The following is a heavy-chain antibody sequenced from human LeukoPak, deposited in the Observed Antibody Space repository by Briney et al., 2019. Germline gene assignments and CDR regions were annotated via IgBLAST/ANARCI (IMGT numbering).Heavy chain of an antibody. D-gene: IGHD4-23*01. CDR2: INPNSGGT. Sequence: ASVKVSCKASGYTFTSYYMHWVRQAPGQGLEWMGWINPNSGGTNYAQKFQGRVTMTRDTSISTAYMELSRLRSDDTAVYYCARDSTTVVTRAEYFQHWGQGTLVTVSS. CDR1: GYTFTSYY. V-gene: IGHV1-2*02. J-gene: IGHJ1*01. CDR3: ARDSTTVVTRAEYFQH.